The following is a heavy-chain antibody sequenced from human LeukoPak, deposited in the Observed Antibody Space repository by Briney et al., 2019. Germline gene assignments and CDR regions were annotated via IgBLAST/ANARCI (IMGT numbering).Heavy chain of an antibody. J-gene: IGHJ6*02. CDR3: ARDRKSSYGYSYYYYYGMDV. D-gene: IGHD5-18*01. Sequence: ASVKVSCKASGYTFTGYYMHWVRQAPGQGLEWMGWINPNSGGTNYAQKFQGRVTMTRDTSISTAYMELSRPRSDDTAVYYCARDRKSSYGYSYYYYYGMDVWGQGTTVTVSS. V-gene: IGHV1-2*02. CDR1: GYTFTGYY. CDR2: INPNSGGT.